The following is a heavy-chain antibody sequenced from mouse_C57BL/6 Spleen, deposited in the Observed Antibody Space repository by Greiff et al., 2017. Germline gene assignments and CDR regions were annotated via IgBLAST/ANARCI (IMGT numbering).Heavy chain of an antibody. V-gene: IGHV3-6*01. CDR1: GYSITSGYY. D-gene: IGHD1-1*01. J-gene: IGHJ2*01. CDR2: ISYDGSN. CDR3: ARGYYYGSFDY. Sequence: ESGPGLVKPSQSLSLTCSVTGYSITSGYYWNWIRQFPGNKLEWMGYISYDGSNNSNPSLKNRISITRDTSKNQFFLKLNSVTTEDTATYYCARGYYYGSFDYWGQGTTLTVSS.